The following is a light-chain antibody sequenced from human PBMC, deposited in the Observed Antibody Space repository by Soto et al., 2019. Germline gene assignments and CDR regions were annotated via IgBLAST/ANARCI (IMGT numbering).Light chain of an antibody. Sequence: DIQMTQSPSSLSASVGDRVTITCRASQNIFSYLSWYQHKPGKAPKLLIYAASSLQSGVPSRFSGSGSGTDFALTISSLQPEDFATFYCQQSYSVPHTFGPGTKVEI. CDR3: QQSYSVPHT. V-gene: IGKV1-39*01. CDR1: QNIFSY. CDR2: AAS. J-gene: IGKJ2*01.